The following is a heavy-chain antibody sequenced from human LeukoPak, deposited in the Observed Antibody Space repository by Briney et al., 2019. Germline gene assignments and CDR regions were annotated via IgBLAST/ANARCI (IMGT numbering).Heavy chain of an antibody. V-gene: IGHV3-23*01. Sequence: GGSLRLCAASGFTFSSYAMSWVRQAPGKGLEWVSAISGSGGSTYYADSVKGRFTISRDNSKNTLYLQMNSLRAEDTAVYYCAKDLEYYDSSGRALYYFDYWGQGTLVTVSS. CDR2: ISGSGGST. D-gene: IGHD3-22*01. CDR3: AKDLEYYDSSGRALYYFDY. CDR1: GFTFSSYA. J-gene: IGHJ4*02.